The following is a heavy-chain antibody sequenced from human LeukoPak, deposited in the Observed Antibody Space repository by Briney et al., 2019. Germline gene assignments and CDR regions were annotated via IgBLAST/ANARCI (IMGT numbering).Heavy chain of an antibody. J-gene: IGHJ4*02. D-gene: IGHD6-13*01. CDR1: GYTFTSYY. Sequence: GASVKVSCKASGYTFTSYYMHWVRQAPGQGLEWMGIINPSGGSTSYAQKFQGRVTMTRDMSTSTVYMELSSLRSEDTAVYYCARGPHSSSWRKTLYFDYWGQGTLVTVSS. CDR3: ARGPHSSSWRKTLYFDY. V-gene: IGHV1-46*01. CDR2: INPSGGST.